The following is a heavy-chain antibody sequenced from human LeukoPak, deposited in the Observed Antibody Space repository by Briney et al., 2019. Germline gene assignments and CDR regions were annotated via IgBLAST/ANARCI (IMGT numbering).Heavy chain of an antibody. CDR2: ISYDGSNK. Sequence: PGGSLRRSCAASGFTFSSYGMHWVRRAPGKGLEWVAVISYDGSNKYYADSVKGRFTISRDNSKNTLYLQMNSLRAEDTAVYYCANSPAAGPFDYWGQGTLVTVSS. D-gene: IGHD6-13*01. CDR1: GFTFSSYG. J-gene: IGHJ4*02. CDR3: ANSPAAGPFDY. V-gene: IGHV3-30*18.